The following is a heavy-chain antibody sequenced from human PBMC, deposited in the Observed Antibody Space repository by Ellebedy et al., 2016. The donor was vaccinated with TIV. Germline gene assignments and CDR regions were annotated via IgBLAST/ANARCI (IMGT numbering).Heavy chain of an antibody. CDR1: EFTFSNYA. CDR3: ARVGRRAAAGKSLWWFDP. J-gene: IGHJ5*02. CDR2: ITDSGDST. D-gene: IGHD6-13*01. Sequence: GESLKISXAASEFTFSNYAMNWVRQAPGKGLEWVSGITDSGDSTYYADSVKGRFSISRDNSKNTLYLQMNSLRAEDTAVYYCARVGRRAAAGKSLWWFDPWGQGILVTVSS. V-gene: IGHV3-23*01.